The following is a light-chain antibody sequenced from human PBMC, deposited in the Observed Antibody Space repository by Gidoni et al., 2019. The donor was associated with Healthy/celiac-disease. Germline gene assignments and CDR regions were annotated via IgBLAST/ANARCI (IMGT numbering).Light chain of an antibody. J-gene: IGLJ2*01. CDR1: NIGSKN. CDR2: RDS. CDR3: QVWDSSTADVV. V-gene: IGLV3-9*01. Sequence: SYELTQPLSVSVALGQTARITCGGNNIGSKNVHWYQQKPGQAPVLVIYRDSNRPSGLPERFSGSNSGNTATLTISRAQAGDEADYYCQVWDSSTADVVFGGGTKLTVL.